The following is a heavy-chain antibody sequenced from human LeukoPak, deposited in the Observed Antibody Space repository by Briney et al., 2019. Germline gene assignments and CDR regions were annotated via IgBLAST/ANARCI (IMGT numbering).Heavy chain of an antibody. D-gene: IGHD3-22*01. CDR1: GGSFSGYY. J-gene: IGHJ4*02. CDR3: ARRPTMIVVDV. Sequence: SETLSLTCAVYGGSFSGYYWSWIRQPPGKGLEWIGEINHSGSTNYNPSLKSRVTISVDTSKNQFSLKLSSVTAADTAVYYCARRPTMIVVDVWGQGTLVTVSP. CDR2: INHSGST. V-gene: IGHV4-34*01.